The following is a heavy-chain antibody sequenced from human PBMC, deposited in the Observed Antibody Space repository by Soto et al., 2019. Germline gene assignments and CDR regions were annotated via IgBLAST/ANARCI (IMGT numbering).Heavy chain of an antibody. J-gene: IGHJ4*02. CDR2: INPNSGGT. CDR1: GYTFTGYY. CDR3: ARVVASYDYGDQPFDY. D-gene: IGHD4-17*01. V-gene: IGHV1-2*02. Sequence: ASVKVSCKASGYTFTGYYMHWVRQAPGQGLEWMGWINPNSGGTNYAQKFQGRVTMTRDTSISTAYMELSSLRSDDTAVYYCARVVASYDYGDQPFDYWGQGTLVTVSS.